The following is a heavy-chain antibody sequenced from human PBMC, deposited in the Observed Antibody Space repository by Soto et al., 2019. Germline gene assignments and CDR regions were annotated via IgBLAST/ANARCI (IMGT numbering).Heavy chain of an antibody. CDR1: GFTFSSYW. V-gene: IGHV3-7*01. CDR2: IKQDGSEK. J-gene: IGHJ6*02. D-gene: IGHD3-9*01. CDR3: ARSPGLVTSLYYYYYYGMDV. Sequence: GGSLRLSCAASGFTFSSYWMSWVRQAPGKGLEWVANIKQDGSEKYYVDSVKGRFTISRDNAKNSLYLQMNSLRAEDTAVYYCARSPGLVTSLYYYYYYGMDVWGQGTTVTVSS.